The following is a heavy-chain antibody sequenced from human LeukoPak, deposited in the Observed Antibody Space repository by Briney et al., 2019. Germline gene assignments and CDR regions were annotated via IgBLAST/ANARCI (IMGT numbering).Heavy chain of an antibody. CDR2: ISGGGVST. Sequence: PGGSLRLSCAATGFTFGSYAMSWVRRAPGKGLEWVSGISGGGVSTYYADSVKGRFTISRDNTKNTLYLQMNSLRAEDTAVYYCARNTYLYYYYGMDVWGRGTTVTVSS. J-gene: IGHJ6*02. CDR1: GFTFGSYA. CDR3: ARNTYLYYYYGMDV. V-gene: IGHV3-23*01.